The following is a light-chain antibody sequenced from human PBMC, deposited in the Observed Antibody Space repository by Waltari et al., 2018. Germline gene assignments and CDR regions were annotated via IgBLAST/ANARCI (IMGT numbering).Light chain of an antibody. CDR1: QGITKG. CDR2: GAS. Sequence: DIQMTQSPSSVSASVGDKVTFNCRASQGITKGLAWYQPKPGRAPKLLISGASTLHSGVSPRFSGSGSGTEFTLTISDLQPEDVAIYYCQQANSFPITFGPGTRVDLK. J-gene: IGKJ3*01. V-gene: IGKV1-12*01. CDR3: QQANSFPIT.